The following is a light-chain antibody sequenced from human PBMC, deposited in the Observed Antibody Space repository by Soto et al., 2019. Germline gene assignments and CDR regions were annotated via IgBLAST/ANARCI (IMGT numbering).Light chain of an antibody. CDR3: QQYNNWRIT. CDR1: QSVSSN. CDR2: GAS. J-gene: IGKJ5*01. Sequence: EIVLTKSPGTLSVSIGERASLSCKTSQSVSSNLAWYQQKPGQAPRLLIYGASTRATGIPARFSGSGSDTEFTLTISSLQSEDFAIYYCQQYNNWRITFGQGTRLEIK. V-gene: IGKV3-15*01.